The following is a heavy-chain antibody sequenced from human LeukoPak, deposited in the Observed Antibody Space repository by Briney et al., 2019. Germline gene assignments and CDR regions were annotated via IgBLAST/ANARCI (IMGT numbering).Heavy chain of an antibody. CDR2: IYYSGST. J-gene: IGHJ4*02. D-gene: IGHD3-22*01. V-gene: IGHV4-30-4*01. Sequence: SETLSLTCTVPGGSISSGDYYWGWIRQPPGKGLEWIGYIYYSGSTYYNPSLKSRVTISVDTSKNQFSLKLSSVTAADTAVYYCASMYYYDSSGLDYWGQGTLVTVSS. CDR3: ASMYYYDSSGLDY. CDR1: GGSISSGDYY.